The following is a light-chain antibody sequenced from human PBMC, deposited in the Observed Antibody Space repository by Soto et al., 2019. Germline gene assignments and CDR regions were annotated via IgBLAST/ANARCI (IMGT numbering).Light chain of an antibody. CDR3: QESLTTLRT. J-gene: IGKJ2*01. Sequence: DIQMTQSPSSLSASVGDRITITCRTSQTISSYLNWYQQKPGRAPNLLIYAASSLQSGVSSRFSGSGSGTDFTLTISSLQPEDSATYFCQESLTTLRTFGQGTRLEI. CDR2: AAS. CDR1: QTISSY. V-gene: IGKV1-39*01.